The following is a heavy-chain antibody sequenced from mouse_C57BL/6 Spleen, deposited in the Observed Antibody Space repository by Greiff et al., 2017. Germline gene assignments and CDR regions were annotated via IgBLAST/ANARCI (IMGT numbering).Heavy chain of an antibody. V-gene: IGHV1-81*01. D-gene: IGHD2-3*01. J-gene: IGHJ3*01. Sequence: VQLQQSGAELARPGASVKLSCKASGYTFTSSGISWVKQRTGQGLEWIGEIYPRSGNTYYNEKFKGKATLTADKSSSTAYMELRSLTSEDSAVYFCAREEDDGYYAAYWGQGTLVTVSA. CDR3: AREEDDGYYAAY. CDR2: IYPRSGNT. CDR1: GYTFTSSG.